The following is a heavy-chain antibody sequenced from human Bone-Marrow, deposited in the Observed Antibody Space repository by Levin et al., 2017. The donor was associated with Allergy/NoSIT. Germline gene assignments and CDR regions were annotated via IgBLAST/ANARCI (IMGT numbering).Heavy chain of an antibody. Sequence: KVSCAXXXYSFSRCPMHWDSEASGKGLEWVGHIRSKTYNYATAYAASVKGRFTISRDDSENTAYLQINSLKSEDTAVYYCTRGLYGASDYWGQGTLVTVSS. V-gene: IGHV3-73*01. CDR2: IRSKTYNYAT. CDR1: XYSFSRCP. J-gene: IGHJ4*02. CDR3: TRGLYGASDY. D-gene: IGHD4-17*01.